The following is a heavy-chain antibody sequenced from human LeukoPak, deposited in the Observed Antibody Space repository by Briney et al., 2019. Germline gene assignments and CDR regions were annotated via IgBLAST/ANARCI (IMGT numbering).Heavy chain of an antibody. J-gene: IGHJ4*02. V-gene: IGHV4-39*01. Sequence: SETLSLTCTVSGGSISSSSYYWGWIRQPPGKGLEWIGGIYYSGSTYYNPSLKSRVTISVDTSKNQFSLKLSSVTAADTAVYYCARQDIVVVPAAIGFDYWGQGTLVTVSS. CDR3: ARQDIVVVPAAIGFDY. D-gene: IGHD2-2*01. CDR1: GGSISSSSYY. CDR2: IYYSGST.